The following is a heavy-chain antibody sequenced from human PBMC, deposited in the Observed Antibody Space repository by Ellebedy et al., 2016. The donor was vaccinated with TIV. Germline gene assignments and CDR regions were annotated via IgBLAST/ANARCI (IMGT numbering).Heavy chain of an antibody. D-gene: IGHD3-3*01. Sequence: GGSLRLXXAASGFTFASYTMSWVRQAPGKGLELVSGISGSGGSTYYADSVKGRFTTSRDNSKNTVSLQMNSLRAEDTAVYFCAKRGDLWGQGTLVTVSS. CDR3: AKRGDL. CDR1: GFTFASYT. J-gene: IGHJ4*02. V-gene: IGHV3-23*01. CDR2: ISGSGGST.